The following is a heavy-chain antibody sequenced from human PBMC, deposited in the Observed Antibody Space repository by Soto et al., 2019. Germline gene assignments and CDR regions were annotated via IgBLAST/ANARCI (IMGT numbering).Heavy chain of an antibody. Sequence: WGSLGLSCESSGFNFRSFNMIWVRQAPGKGLEWVSSVSGSSSYIYYADSVKGRFTVSRDNANNLVFLQMNGLRPEDTAMYYCARDLRGHYGPWGQGTMVTVSS. CDR3: ARDLRGHYGP. D-gene: IGHD4-17*01. V-gene: IGHV3-21*06. J-gene: IGHJ3*01. CDR1: GFNFRSFN. CDR2: VSGSSSYI.